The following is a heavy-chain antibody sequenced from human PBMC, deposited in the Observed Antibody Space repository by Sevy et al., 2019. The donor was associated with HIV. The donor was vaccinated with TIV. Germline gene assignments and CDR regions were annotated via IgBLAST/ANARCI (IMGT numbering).Heavy chain of an antibody. Sequence: GGSLRLSCASSGFTFSNYGMHWVRQAPGKGLEWVAFIRYDGSNKYYSDSVKGRFTISRDNSKNALYMQMNGLRPEDTAVYFCAKDRKVLLVVYAIPFDAIDIWGQGTLVTVSS. CDR2: IRYDGSNK. CDR3: AKDRKVLLVVYAIPFDAIDI. CDR1: GFTFSNYG. D-gene: IGHD2-8*02. V-gene: IGHV3-30*02. J-gene: IGHJ3*02.